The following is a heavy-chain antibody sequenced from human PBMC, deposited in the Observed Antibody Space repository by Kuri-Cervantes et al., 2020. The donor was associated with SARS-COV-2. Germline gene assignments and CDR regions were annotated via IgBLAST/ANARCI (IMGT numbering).Heavy chain of an antibody. CDR3: ARVNWGFDY. Sequence: SETLSLTCAVSGYSISSGYYWGWIRQPPGKGLEWIGSIYHSGSTNYNPSLKSRVTISVDTSKNQFSLKLSSVTAADTAVYYCARVNWGFDYWGQGTLVTVSS. CDR2: IYHSGST. D-gene: IGHD7-27*01. V-gene: IGHV4-38-2*01. J-gene: IGHJ4*02. CDR1: GYSISSGYY.